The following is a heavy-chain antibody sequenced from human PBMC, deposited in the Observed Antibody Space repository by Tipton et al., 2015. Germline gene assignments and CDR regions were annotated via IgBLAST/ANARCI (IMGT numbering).Heavy chain of an antibody. CDR3: ARARGRHGGLFDS. J-gene: IGHJ4*02. D-gene: IGHD4-23*01. Sequence: TLSLTCTVSGGSLSGYYWNWIRQPPGKELEWIGYIQYSGSTNYNPSLESRVSMSVDTSKTQFSLEMRSVTATDTAVYYCARARGRHGGLFDSWGQGTLVTVSS. CDR2: IQYSGST. V-gene: IGHV4-59*01. CDR1: GGSLSGYY.